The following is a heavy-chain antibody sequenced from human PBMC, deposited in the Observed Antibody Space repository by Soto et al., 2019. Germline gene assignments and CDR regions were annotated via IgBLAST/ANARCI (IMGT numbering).Heavy chain of an antibody. CDR1: GFTFSGSA. V-gene: IGHV3-73*01. D-gene: IGHD3-22*01. CDR3: TSSYDSSGYPEDHY. J-gene: IGHJ4*02. Sequence: GGSLRLSCAASGFTFSGSAMHWVRQASGKGLEWVGRIRSKANSYATAYAASVKGRFTISRDDSKNTAYLQMNSLKTEDTAVYYCTSSYDSSGYPEDHYWGQGTLVTVSS. CDR2: IRSKANSYAT.